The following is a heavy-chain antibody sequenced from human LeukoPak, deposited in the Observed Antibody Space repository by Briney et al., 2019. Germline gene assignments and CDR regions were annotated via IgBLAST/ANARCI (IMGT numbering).Heavy chain of an antibody. CDR2: IWYDGGNK. Sequence: GGSLRLSCAASGFTFSSYGMHWVRQAPGKGLECVAVIWYDGGNKYYADSVKGRFTISRDNSKNTLYLQMNSLRAEDTAVYYCAKDGGTNDFDYWGQGTLVTVSS. CDR1: GFTFSSYG. D-gene: IGHD1-1*01. V-gene: IGHV3-33*06. J-gene: IGHJ4*02. CDR3: AKDGGTNDFDY.